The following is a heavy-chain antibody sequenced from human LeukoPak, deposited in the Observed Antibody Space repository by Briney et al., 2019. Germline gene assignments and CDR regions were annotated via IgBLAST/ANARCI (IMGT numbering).Heavy chain of an antibody. CDR1: GGSISSGGYS. Sequence: LSLTCAVSGGSISSGGYSWSWIRQPPGKGLEWIGYIYHSGSTYYNPSLKSRVTISVDRSKNQFSLKLSSVTAADTAVYYCARVKGSGSYSYYGMDVWGKGTTVTVSS. D-gene: IGHD3-10*01. J-gene: IGHJ6*04. V-gene: IGHV4-30-2*01. CDR3: ARVKGSGSYSYYGMDV. CDR2: IYHSGST.